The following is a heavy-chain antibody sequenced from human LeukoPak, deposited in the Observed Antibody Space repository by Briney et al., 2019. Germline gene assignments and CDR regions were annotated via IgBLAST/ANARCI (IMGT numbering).Heavy chain of an antibody. V-gene: IGHV4-34*01. Sequence: SETLSLTCAVYGGSFSGYYWSWIRQPPGKGLEWIGEINHSGSTNYNPSLKSRVTISVDTSKNQFSLKLSSVTAADTAVYYCARRTAVAGVSWFDPWGQRTLVTVSS. CDR1: GGSFSGYY. CDR3: ARRTAVAGVSWFDP. CDR2: INHSGST. D-gene: IGHD6-19*01. J-gene: IGHJ5*02.